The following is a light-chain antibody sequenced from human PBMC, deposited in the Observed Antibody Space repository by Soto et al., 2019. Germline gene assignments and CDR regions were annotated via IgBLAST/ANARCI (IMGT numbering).Light chain of an antibody. CDR2: GAS. J-gene: IGKJ1*01. CDR1: QSVSCSY. Sequence: EDVLTQSPGTLSLSPGERATLSCRAIQSVSCSYLAWYQQKPGQSPRLLIYGASSRATGIPDRFSGSGSGTDFTLTISRLEPEDFAVYYCQQYGSSPPFTFGQGTKVDIK. V-gene: IGKV3-20*01. CDR3: QQYGSSPPFT.